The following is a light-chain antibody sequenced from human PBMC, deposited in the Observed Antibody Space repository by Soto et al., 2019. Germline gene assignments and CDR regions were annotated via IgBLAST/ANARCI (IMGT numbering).Light chain of an antibody. CDR3: SSYAGRNNLV. J-gene: IGLJ2*01. V-gene: IGLV2-8*01. Sequence: QSVLTQPPSASGSPGQSVTISCTGTSSDVGGYNFVSWYQQHPGKAPKVMIYEVNKRPSGVPDRFSASKSGNTASLTVSRLQAEDEGNYYCSSYAGRNNLVFGGGTKVTVL. CDR1: SSDVGGYNF. CDR2: EVN.